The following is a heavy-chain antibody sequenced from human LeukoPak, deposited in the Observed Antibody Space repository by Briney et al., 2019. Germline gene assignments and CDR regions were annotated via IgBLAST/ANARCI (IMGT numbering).Heavy chain of an antibody. Sequence: GGSLRLSCAASGFTFSSYAMHWVRQAPGKGLEYVSAISSNGGSTYYANSVKGRFTISRDNSKNTLYLQMGSLRAEDMAVYYCARRYCSGGSCHSDRGAFDIWGQGTMVTVSS. CDR1: GFTFSSYA. CDR3: ARRYCSGGSCHSDRGAFDI. D-gene: IGHD2-15*01. V-gene: IGHV3-64*01. CDR2: ISSNGGST. J-gene: IGHJ3*02.